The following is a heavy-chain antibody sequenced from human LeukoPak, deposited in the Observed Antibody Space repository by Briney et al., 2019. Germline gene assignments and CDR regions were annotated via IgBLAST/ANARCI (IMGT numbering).Heavy chain of an antibody. J-gene: IGHJ4*02. V-gene: IGHV3-21*01. CDR3: ARDRGTYYYGSGSPNRPFDY. CDR2: ISSSSSYI. CDR1: GFTFSSYS. D-gene: IGHD3-10*01. Sequence: GGSLRLSCAASGFTFSSYSMNWVRQAPGKGLEWVSSISSSSSYIYYADSVKGRFTISRDNAKNSLYLQMNSLRAEDTAVYYCARDRGTYYYGSGSPNRPFDYWGQGTLVTVSS.